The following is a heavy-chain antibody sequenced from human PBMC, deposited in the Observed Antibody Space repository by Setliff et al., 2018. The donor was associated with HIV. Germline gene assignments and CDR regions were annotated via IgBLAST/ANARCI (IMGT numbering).Heavy chain of an antibody. V-gene: IGHV1-8*02. D-gene: IGHD2-2*01. CDR3: ARGGRYCSSTNCYDFDY. Sequence: ASVKVSCKASGYTFINYDINWVRQAPGQGLEWMGWLNPHSGDTGYAQKFQGRVTITRNTPISTAYMELSSLRSEDTAVYYCARGGRYCSSTNCYDFDYWGQGTLVTVSS. J-gene: IGHJ4*02. CDR2: LNPHSGDT. CDR1: GYTFINYD.